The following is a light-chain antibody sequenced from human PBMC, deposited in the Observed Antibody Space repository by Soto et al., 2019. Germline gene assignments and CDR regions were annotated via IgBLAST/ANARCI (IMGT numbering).Light chain of an antibody. CDR2: GAS. V-gene: IGKV3-20*01. CDR1: QSITSSN. Sequence: EIVLTQFPGTLSLSPGERATLSCRASQSITSSNLAWYQQKPGQAPRLIIYGASNRATGIPDRFSGSGSGTDFTLTISRLEPEDFAVYFCQHYGNSLPWTFXQGTKVDIK. CDR3: QHYGNSLPWT. J-gene: IGKJ1*01.